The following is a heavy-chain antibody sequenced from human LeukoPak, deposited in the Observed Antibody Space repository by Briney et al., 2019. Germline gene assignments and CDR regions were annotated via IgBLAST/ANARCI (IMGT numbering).Heavy chain of an antibody. CDR2: IYYSGST. J-gene: IGHJ3*02. Sequence: SETLSLTCTVSGGSISSGDYYWSWIRQPPGKGLEWIGYIYYSGSTYYNPSLKSRVTISVDTSKNQFSLKLSSVTAADTAVYYCARDHKKYSSSWYDAFDIWGQGTMVTVSS. CDR1: GGSISSGDYY. D-gene: IGHD6-13*01. V-gene: IGHV4-31*03. CDR3: ARDHKKYSSSWYDAFDI.